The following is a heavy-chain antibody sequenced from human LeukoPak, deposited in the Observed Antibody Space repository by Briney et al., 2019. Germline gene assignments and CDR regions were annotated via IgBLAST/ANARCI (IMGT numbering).Heavy chain of an antibody. J-gene: IGHJ6*02. CDR3: ARDQVSGYYYYGMDV. Sequence: SVKVSCKASGGTFSSYAISWVRQAPGQGLEWMGGIIPIFGTANYAQKFQGRATITADESTSTAYMELSSLRSEDTAVYYCARDQVSGYYYYGMDVWGQGTTVTVSS. V-gene: IGHV1-69*13. CDR1: GGTFSSYA. CDR2: IIPIFGTA.